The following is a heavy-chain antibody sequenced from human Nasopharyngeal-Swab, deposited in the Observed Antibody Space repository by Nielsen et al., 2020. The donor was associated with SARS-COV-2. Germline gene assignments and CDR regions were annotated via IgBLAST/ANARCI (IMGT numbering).Heavy chain of an antibody. D-gene: IGHD4-17*01. CDR3: AKVTTVTDPDDY. CDR1: GFTFSSYS. CDR2: ISSSSSYI. V-gene: IGHV3-21*04. J-gene: IGHJ4*02. Sequence: GGSLRLSCAASGFTFSSYSMNWVRQAPGKGLEWVSSISSSSSYIYYADSVKGRFTISRDNAKNSLYLQMNSLRAEDTAVYYCAKVTTVTDPDDYWGQGTLVTVSS.